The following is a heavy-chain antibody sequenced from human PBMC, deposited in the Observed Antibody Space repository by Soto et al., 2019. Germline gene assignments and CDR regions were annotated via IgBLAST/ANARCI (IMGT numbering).Heavy chain of an antibody. Sequence: SETLSLTCTVSGGSISSGPYSLGWIRQPPGKGLEWIGTFHYNGSTYYSPSLESRVTISVDTSKNQFSLKLSSVTAADTAVYYCARLGGYCSGTSCYGYYGMDVWGQGTTVTVSS. CDR1: GGSISSGPYS. J-gene: IGHJ6*02. CDR2: FHYNGST. V-gene: IGHV4-39*01. D-gene: IGHD2-2*01. CDR3: ARLGGYCSGTSCYGYYGMDV.